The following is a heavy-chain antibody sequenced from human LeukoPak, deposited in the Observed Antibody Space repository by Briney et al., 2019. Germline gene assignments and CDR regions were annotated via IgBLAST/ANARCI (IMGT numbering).Heavy chain of an antibody. Sequence: ASVKVSCKASGYTFTSYGISWVRQAPGQGREWMGWISAYNGNTNYAQKLQGRVTMTTDTSTSTAYMELRSLRSDDTAVYYCARADPMIVVVNDAFDISSQGTMVTVSS. CDR2: ISAYNGNT. V-gene: IGHV1-18*01. CDR1: GYTFTSYG. J-gene: IGHJ3*02. CDR3: ARADPMIVVVNDAFDI. D-gene: IGHD3-22*01.